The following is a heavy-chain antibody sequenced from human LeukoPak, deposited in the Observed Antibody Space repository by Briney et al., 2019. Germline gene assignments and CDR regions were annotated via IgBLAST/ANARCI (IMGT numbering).Heavy chain of an antibody. J-gene: IGHJ4*02. D-gene: IGHD2-15*01. V-gene: IGHV4-30-4*01. Sequence: SETLSLTCSVSGGSISSVDYYWSWIRQPPGRGLEWIVYIYPSGRTYYNPSLTSRVTISVDTSENQFSLKLTSVSTADTAVYYCARGIGYCRSANCYGSGDYWGQGTLVTVSS. CDR1: GGSISSVDYY. CDR2: IYPSGRT. CDR3: ARGIGYCRSANCYGSGDY.